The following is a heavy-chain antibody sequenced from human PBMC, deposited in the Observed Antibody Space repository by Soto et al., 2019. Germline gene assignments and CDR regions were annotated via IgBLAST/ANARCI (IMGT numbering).Heavy chain of an antibody. J-gene: IGHJ4*02. CDR2: IYYSGST. CDR1: GGSISSYY. CDR3: ARMAREWVVDY. D-gene: IGHD3-3*01. Sequence: SETLSLTCTVSGGSISSYYWSWIRQPPGKGLEWIGYIYYSGSTNYNPSLKSRVTISVDTSKNQFSLKLSSVTAADTAVYYCARMAREWVVDYWGQGTLVTVSS. V-gene: IGHV4-59*01.